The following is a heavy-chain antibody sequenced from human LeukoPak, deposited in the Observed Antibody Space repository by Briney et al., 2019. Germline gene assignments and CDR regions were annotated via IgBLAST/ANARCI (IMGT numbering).Heavy chain of an antibody. V-gene: IGHV3-48*03. Sequence: PGGSLRLSCAASGFTFSSYEMNWVRQAPGKGLEWVSYISSSGSTIYYADSVKGRFTISRDNAKNSLYLQMNSLRAEDTAVYYCARAKVVATYYYYYMDVWAKGPRSPSP. CDR3: ARAKVVATYYYYYMDV. D-gene: IGHD5-12*01. CDR1: GFTFSSYE. CDR2: ISSSGSTI. J-gene: IGHJ6*03.